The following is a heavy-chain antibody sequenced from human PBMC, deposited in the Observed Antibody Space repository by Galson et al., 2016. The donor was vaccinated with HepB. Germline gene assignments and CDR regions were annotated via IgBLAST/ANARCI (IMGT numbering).Heavy chain of an antibody. J-gene: IGHJ3*01. CDR1: GASISSDNY. CDR3: AGGVYTEAKEHLFDV. Sequence: TLSLTCAVSGASISSDNYWSWVRQHPGKGLEWIGYIYSSGNTHYNPSLMSRLSMSVDTSKKQFSLTLRSVTAADTAVYFCAGGVYTEAKEHLFDVWGQGTVVTVSS. D-gene: IGHD1/OR15-1a*01. V-gene: IGHV4-31*11. CDR2: IYSSGNT.